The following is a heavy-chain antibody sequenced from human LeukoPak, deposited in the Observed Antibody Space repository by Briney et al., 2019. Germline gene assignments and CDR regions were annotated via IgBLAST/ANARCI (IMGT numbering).Heavy chain of an antibody. CDR3: ARASYSYDINGWVPFDY. D-gene: IGHD3-22*01. CDR2: IYASGST. CDR1: GGSRSSGTYY. J-gene: IGHJ4*02. V-gene: IGHV4-61*02. Sequence: SETLSLTCTVSGGSRSSGTYYWSWIRQPAGKGLEWIGRIYASGSTNYNPSLKSRVTISVDTSKNQFSLKLSSVTAADTAVYYCARASYSYDINGWVPFDYWGQGTLVTVSS.